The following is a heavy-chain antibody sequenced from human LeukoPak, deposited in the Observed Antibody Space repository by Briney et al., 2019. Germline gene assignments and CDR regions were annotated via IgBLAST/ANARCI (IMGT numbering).Heavy chain of an antibody. V-gene: IGHV1-46*01. CDR2: INPSGGST. Sequence: ASVKVSCTASGYTFTSYYMHWVRQAPGQGLEWMGIINPSGGSTSYAQKFKGRVTMTRDTSTSTVYMELSSMRSEDTAVYYCARATYSQVVPAAESYYYYGMDVWGQGTTVTVSS. J-gene: IGHJ6*02. D-gene: IGHD2-2*01. CDR3: ARATYSQVVPAAESYYYYGMDV. CDR1: GYTFTSYY.